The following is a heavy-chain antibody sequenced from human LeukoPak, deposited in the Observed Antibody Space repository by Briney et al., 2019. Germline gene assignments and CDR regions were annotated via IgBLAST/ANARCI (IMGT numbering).Heavy chain of an antibody. CDR1: GFTFSGFG. V-gene: IGHV3-30*02. J-gene: IGHJ5*01. Sequence: GGSLRLSCAASGFTFSGFGMHWVRQAPGKGLEWVAYIHTDQTIQYYVDSVKGRFTISRDNSKNTLYLQMKTLRSEDMAVYYCGYYNSGSYSTPDSWGQGTQVTVSS. D-gene: IGHD3-10*01. CDR3: GYYNSGSYSTPDS. CDR2: IHTDQTIQ.